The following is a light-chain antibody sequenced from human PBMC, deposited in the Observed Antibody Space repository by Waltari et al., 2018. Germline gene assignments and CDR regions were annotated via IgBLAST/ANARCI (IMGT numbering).Light chain of an antibody. CDR3: CSFTRSSTWV. CDR2: DVN. J-gene: IGLJ3*02. V-gene: IGLV2-14*03. CDR1: TNDLGGYNY. Sequence: QSALTQPASVSGSPGQSIIISCTGTTNDLGGYNYVSWYQQHPCKAPKLMIYDVNSRPSGVSSRFSGSKSGNTASLIISGLQAEDEADYYCCSFTRSSTWVFGGGTKVTVL.